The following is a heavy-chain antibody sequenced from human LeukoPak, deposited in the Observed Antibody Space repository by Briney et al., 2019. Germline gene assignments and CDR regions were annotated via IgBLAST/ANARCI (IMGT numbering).Heavy chain of an antibody. J-gene: IGHJ4*02. CDR2: ISNTGGST. Sequence: PGGSLRLSCAASGFTFDNYAMTWVRQAPGRGLEWVSTISNTGGSTYYADSVKGRFTISRDNSKNTLYLQMNSLRAEDTAVYYCAKDYYDSSGYYYVDYFDYWGQGTLVTVSS. CDR1: GFTFDNYA. CDR3: AKDYYDSSGYYYVDYFDY. V-gene: IGHV3-23*01. D-gene: IGHD3-22*01.